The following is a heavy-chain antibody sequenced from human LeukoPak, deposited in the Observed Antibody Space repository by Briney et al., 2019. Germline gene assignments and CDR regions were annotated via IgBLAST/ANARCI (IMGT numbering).Heavy chain of an antibody. V-gene: IGHV4-59*01. Sequence: SETLSLTCTVSGGSISSYYWSWIRQPPGKGLEWIGYIYYSGSTNYNPSLKSRVTISVDTSKNQFSLKLSSVTAADTAVYYCAREGGVGIIDYWGQGTLVTVSS. CDR2: IYYSGST. CDR3: AREGGVGIIDY. CDR1: GGSISSYY. D-gene: IGHD1-26*01. J-gene: IGHJ4*02.